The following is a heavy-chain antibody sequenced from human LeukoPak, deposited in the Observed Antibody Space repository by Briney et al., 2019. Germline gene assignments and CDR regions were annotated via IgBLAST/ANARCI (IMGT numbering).Heavy chain of an antibody. CDR1: GGSISSYY. D-gene: IGHD1-26*01. J-gene: IGHJ4*02. CDR2: IYTSGST. Sequence: SETLSLTCTVCGGSISSYYWSWIGQPAGGGREGIGLIYTSGSTNYNASLQSRVSMSVDTSKNQFSLKLSYVDAEDTAVVYCVIENSGSYKEFDYWGQGNLVTVSS. CDR3: VIENSGSYKEFDY. V-gene: IGHV4-4*07.